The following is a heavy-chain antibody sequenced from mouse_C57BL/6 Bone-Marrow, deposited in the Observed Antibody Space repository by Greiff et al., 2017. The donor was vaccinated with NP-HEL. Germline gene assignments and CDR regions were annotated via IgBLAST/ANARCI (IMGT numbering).Heavy chain of an antibody. J-gene: IGHJ2*01. CDR3: ARGAYYGIDY. Sequence: EVMLVESEGGLVQPGSSMKLSCTASGFTFSDYYMAWVRQVPEKGLEWVANINYDGSSTYYLDSLKSRFIISRDNAKNILYLQMSSLKSEDTATYYCARGAYYGIDYWGQGTTLTVSS. D-gene: IGHD1-1*01. V-gene: IGHV5-16*01. CDR1: GFTFSDYY. CDR2: INYDGSST.